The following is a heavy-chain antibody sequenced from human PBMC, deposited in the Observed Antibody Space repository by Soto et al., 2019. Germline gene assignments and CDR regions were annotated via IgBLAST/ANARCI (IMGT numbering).Heavy chain of an antibody. CDR1: GFTFSDYY. D-gene: IGHD4-17*01. J-gene: IGHJ4*02. CDR3: ARVYDYGDYFRDAYFDY. Sequence: KPGGSLRLSCAASGFTFSDYYMSWIRQAPGKGLEWVSYISSSSSYTNYADSVKGRFTISRDNAKNSLYLQMNSLRAEDTAVYYCARVYDYGDYFRDAYFDYWGQGTLVTVSS. CDR2: ISSSSSYT. V-gene: IGHV3-11*06.